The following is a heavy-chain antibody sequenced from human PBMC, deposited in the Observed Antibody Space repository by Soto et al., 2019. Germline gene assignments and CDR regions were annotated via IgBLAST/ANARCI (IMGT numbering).Heavy chain of an antibody. D-gene: IGHD3-3*01. CDR1: GGSFSGYY. CDR2: INHSGST. Sequence: SETLSLTCAVYGGSFSGYYWSWIRQPPGKGLEWIGEINHSGSTNYNPSLKSRVTISVDTSKNQFSLKLSSVTAADTAVYYCARGRPSYDFWSGYYKRGGYYYYGMDVWGQGTTVTVSS. J-gene: IGHJ6*02. CDR3: ARGRPSYDFWSGYYKRGGYYYYGMDV. V-gene: IGHV4-34*01.